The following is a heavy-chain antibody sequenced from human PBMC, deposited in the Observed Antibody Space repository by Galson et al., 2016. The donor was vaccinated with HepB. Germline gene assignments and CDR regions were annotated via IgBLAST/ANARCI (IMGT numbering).Heavy chain of an antibody. V-gene: IGHV4-4*02. Sequence: ETLSLTCTVSGDSIGSDTNWWSWIRQPPGKGLEWIGEINHSGSTNYNPSLKSRVTISVDTSKNQFSLKLSSVTAADTAVYYCARGREIWRAVVPAASFDYWGQGTLVTVSS. D-gene: IGHD2-2*01. CDR1: GDSIGSDTNW. CDR3: ARGREIWRAVVPAASFDY. CDR2: INHSGST. J-gene: IGHJ4*02.